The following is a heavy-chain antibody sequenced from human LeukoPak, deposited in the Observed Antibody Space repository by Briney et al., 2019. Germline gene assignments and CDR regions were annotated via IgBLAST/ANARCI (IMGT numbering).Heavy chain of an antibody. CDR3: ARGQAVVRGVYYYYMDV. D-gene: IGHD3-10*01. CDR1: GFTVSSNY. CDR2: IYSSGST. V-gene: IGHV3-53*01. J-gene: IGHJ6*03. Sequence: PGGSLRLSCAASGFTVSSNYMSWVRQAPGKGLGWVSVIYSSGSTYYADSVKGRFTISRDNSKNTLYLQMNSLRAEDTAVYYCARGQAVVRGVYYYYMDVWGKGTTVTVSS.